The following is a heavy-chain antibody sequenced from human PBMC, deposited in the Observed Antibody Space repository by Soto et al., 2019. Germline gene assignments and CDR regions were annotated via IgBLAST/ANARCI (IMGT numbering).Heavy chain of an antibody. CDR1: GGSISSSSYY. V-gene: IGHV4-39*01. Sequence: SETLSLTCTVSGGSISSSSYYWGWIRQPPGKGLEWIGSIYYSGSTYYNPSLKSRVTISVDTSKNQFSLKLSSVTAADTAVYYCASAYYYGSGSYQNYFDYWGQGTLVTVS. CDR2: IYYSGST. J-gene: IGHJ4*02. D-gene: IGHD3-10*01. CDR3: ASAYYYGSGSYQNYFDY.